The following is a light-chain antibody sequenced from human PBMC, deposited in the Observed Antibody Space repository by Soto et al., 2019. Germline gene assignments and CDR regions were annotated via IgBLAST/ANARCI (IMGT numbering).Light chain of an antibody. V-gene: IGLV1-51*01. J-gene: IGLJ2*01. CDR1: SSNVGNNY. CDR3: GTWHSSLRAGGV. Sequence: QSVLTQPPSVSAAPGQKVTISCSGSSSNVGNNYVSWYQQLPGTATQLLIYDNNKRPPGIPDRFSGSKSGTSTTLGITGLQTGDEADYYCGTWHSSLRAGGVFGGGTKLTVL. CDR2: DNN.